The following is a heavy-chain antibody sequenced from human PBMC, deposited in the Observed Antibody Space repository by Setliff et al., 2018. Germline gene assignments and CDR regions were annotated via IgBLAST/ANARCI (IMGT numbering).Heavy chain of an antibody. D-gene: IGHD5-12*01. Sequence: ASVKVSCNASGGTFSSYAISWARQAPGQGLEWMGRIIPIFGTANYAQKFQGRVSITADKSTSTAYMELSSLRSEDTAVYYCARGGYSRGPPVYYFDYWGQGTLVTVSS. CDR3: ARGGYSRGPPVYYFDY. J-gene: IGHJ4*02. CDR2: IIPIFGTA. CDR1: GGTFSSYA. V-gene: IGHV1-69*06.